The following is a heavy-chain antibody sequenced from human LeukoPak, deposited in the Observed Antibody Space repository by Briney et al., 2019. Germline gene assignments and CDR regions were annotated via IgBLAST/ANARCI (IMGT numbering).Heavy chain of an antibody. CDR1: GFTFSSYG. CDR3: AKVLRDIAADATNWFDP. CDR2: ISYDGSNK. Sequence: GGSLTLSCAASGFTFSSYGMHWVRQAPGKGLEWVAVISYDGSNKYYADSVKGRFTISRDNSKNTLYLQMKSLRAEDAGVNYCAKVLRDIAADATNWFDPWGQGTLVGVSS. V-gene: IGHV3-30*18. D-gene: IGHD6-13*01. J-gene: IGHJ5*02.